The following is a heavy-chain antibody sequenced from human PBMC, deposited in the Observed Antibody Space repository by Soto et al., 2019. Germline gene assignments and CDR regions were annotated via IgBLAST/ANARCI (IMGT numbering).Heavy chain of an antibody. D-gene: IGHD3-22*01. Sequence: ASVKVSCKASGYTFANYAIHWVRQAPGQRLEWMGWINAGNGNPKYSQKFQDRVTISRDTSATTAYMEMSSLRSEDTAVYYCARGSYYYESSGYYPDYWGQGILVTVSS. CDR3: ARGSYYYESSGYYPDY. V-gene: IGHV1-3*01. CDR1: GYTFANYA. J-gene: IGHJ4*02. CDR2: INAGNGNP.